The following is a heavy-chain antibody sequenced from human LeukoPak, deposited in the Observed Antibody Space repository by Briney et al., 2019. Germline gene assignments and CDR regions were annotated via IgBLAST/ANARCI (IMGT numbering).Heavy chain of an antibody. CDR2: INPSGGTT. J-gene: IGHJ4*02. V-gene: IGHV1-46*01. D-gene: IGHD5-24*01. Sequence: ASVKVSCKASGYNFTSYYMHWVRQAPGQGLEWMGIINPSGGTTSYAQKFQGRVTVTRDTSTSTVYMELSSLRSEDTAVYYCASGYKTVSVFDHWGQGTLVTVSS. CDR3: ASGYKTVSVFDH. CDR1: GYNFTSYY.